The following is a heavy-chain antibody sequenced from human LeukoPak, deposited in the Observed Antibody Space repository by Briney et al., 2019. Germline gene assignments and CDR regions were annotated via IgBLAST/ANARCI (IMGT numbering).Heavy chain of an antibody. D-gene: IGHD6-13*01. CDR3: ARGGSYSSSWYPFDY. CDR1: GFTFSSYW. CDR2: INSDGSTT. V-gene: IGHV3-74*01. Sequence: HPGGSLRHSCAASGFTFSSYWVHWVRQAPGKGLVWVSRINSDGSTTTYADSVKGRFTISRDNAKNTLYLQMNSLRVEDTAVYYCARGGSYSSSWYPFDYWGQGTLVTVSS. J-gene: IGHJ4*02.